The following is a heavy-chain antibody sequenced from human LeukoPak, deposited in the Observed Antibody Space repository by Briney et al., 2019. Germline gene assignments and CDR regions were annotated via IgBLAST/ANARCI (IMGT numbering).Heavy chain of an antibody. Sequence: GSLRLSCAASGFTFSSYSMNWVRQAPGEGLEWVSSISSSSSYIYYADSVKGRFTISRDNAKNSLYLQMNSLRAEDTAVYYCASTGIDAFDIWGQGTMVTVSS. CDR1: GFTFSSYS. V-gene: IGHV3-21*01. J-gene: IGHJ3*02. CDR2: ISSSSSYI. CDR3: ASTGIDAFDI. D-gene: IGHD1-14*01.